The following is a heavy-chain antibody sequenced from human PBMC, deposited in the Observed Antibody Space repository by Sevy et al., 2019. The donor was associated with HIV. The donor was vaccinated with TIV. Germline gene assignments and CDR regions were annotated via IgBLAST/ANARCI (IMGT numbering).Heavy chain of an antibody. J-gene: IGHJ5*02. CDR1: GFTFSTYS. CDR3: TREAYYYDSREENWFDP. CDR2: ISRTSTTT. Sequence: GGSLRLSCKASGFTFSTYSMHWVRQAPGKGLEWVSSISRTSTTTYYADSAKGRFTISGDNAKNSLYLQMNSLRDEDTAAYYCTREAYYYDSREENWFDPWGQGTLVTVSS. V-gene: IGHV3-48*02. D-gene: IGHD3-22*01.